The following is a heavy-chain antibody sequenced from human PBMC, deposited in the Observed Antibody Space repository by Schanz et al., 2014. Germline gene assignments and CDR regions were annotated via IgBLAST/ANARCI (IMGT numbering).Heavy chain of an antibody. D-gene: IGHD2-15*01. V-gene: IGHV3-48*01. CDR3: VRGSFFAFDY. CDR1: GFTFSSYA. CDR2: VSRSTTDI. J-gene: IGHJ4*02. Sequence: EVQLVESGGGLVQPGGSLRLSCAASGFTFSSYAMSWVRQAPGKGLEWVSYVSRSTTDIYYADSVKGRFTMSRDNAKNSVFLQMNSLRAEDTAVYYCVRGSFFAFDYWGQGTLVTVSS.